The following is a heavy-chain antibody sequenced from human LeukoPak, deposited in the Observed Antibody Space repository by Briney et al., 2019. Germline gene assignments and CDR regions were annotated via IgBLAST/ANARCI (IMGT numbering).Heavy chain of an antibody. CDR3: AKGFSTVTNVDDAFDI. D-gene: IGHD4-17*01. CDR1: GFTFSSYG. CDR2: IWYDGSNK. V-gene: IGHV3-33*06. J-gene: IGHJ3*02. Sequence: GRSLRLSCAASGFTFSSYGMHWVRQAPGKGLEWVAVIWYDGSNKYYADSVKGRFTISRDNSKNTLYLQMNRLRAEDTAVYYSAKGFSTVTNVDDAFDIWGQGTMVTVSS.